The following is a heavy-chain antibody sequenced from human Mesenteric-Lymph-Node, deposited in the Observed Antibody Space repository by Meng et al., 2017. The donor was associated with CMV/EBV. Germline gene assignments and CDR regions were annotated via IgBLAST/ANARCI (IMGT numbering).Heavy chain of an antibody. Sequence: GESLKISCAASGFTFSSYNMNWVRQAPGKGLEWVSSISSSRSYINYADSVKGRFTISRDNAKNSLYLQMNSLRAEDTAVYYCARVSADGDYGDYFFDYWGQGTLVTVSS. CDR1: GFTFSSYN. J-gene: IGHJ4*02. V-gene: IGHV3-21*01. CDR3: ARVSADGDYGDYFFDY. CDR2: ISSSRSYI. D-gene: IGHD4-17*01.